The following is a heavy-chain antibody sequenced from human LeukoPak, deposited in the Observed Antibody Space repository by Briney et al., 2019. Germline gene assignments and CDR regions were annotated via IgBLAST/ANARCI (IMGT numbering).Heavy chain of an antibody. Sequence: GGSLRLSCGASGFTFSNYAMSWVRQVPGKGLEWVSSVSGGGDSTYYPDSVRGRFTISRDNSKNTLYLQMNSLRAEDTAVYYCAKDFTLDYWGQGTLVTVSS. V-gene: IGHV3-23*01. CDR1: GFTFSNYA. CDR2: VSGGGDST. J-gene: IGHJ4*02. CDR3: AKDFTLDY.